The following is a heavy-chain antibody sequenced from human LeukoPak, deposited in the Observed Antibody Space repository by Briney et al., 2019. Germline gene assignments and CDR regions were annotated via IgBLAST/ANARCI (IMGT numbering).Heavy chain of an antibody. V-gene: IGHV1-46*01. CDR3: AREDGDYTFSFDH. CDR1: GYTFTSYY. Sequence: ASVKVSCKASGYTFTSYYMHWVRQAPGQGLEWMGIINPIGGSARYAQKFQGRVTMTRDTSTSTVYMQLSSLRPEDTAVYYCAREDGDYTFSFDHWGQGTLVTVSS. CDR2: INPIGGSA. J-gene: IGHJ4*02. D-gene: IGHD4-17*01.